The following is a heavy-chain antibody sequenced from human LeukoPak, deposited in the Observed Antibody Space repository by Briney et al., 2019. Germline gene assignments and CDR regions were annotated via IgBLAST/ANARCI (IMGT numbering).Heavy chain of an antibody. CDR3: ARDQIARWDYYDSSGYRIYYYYYGMDV. CDR2: ISWNSGSI. D-gene: IGHD3-22*01. CDR1: GFTFDDYA. J-gene: IGHJ6*02. V-gene: IGHV3-9*01. Sequence: GGSLRLSCAASGFTFDDYAMHWVRQAPGKGLEWVSGISWNSGSIGYADSVKGRFTISRDNAKNSLYLQMNSLRAEDTAVYYCARDQIARWDYYDSSGYRIYYYYYGMDVWGQGTTVTVSS.